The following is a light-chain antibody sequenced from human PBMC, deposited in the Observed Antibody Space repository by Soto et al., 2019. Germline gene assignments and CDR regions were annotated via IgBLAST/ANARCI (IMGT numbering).Light chain of an antibody. J-gene: IGLJ3*02. Sequence: QLVLTQSPSASASLGASVKLTCTLSSGHNNYAIAWHHQQPEKGPRYLMKLNSDGSHTKGDGIPDRFSGSSSGAERYLTISSLQSEDEADYYCQTWGTGTWVFGGGTKVTVL. CDR1: SGHNNYA. CDR3: QTWGTGTWV. V-gene: IGLV4-69*01. CDR2: LNSDGSH.